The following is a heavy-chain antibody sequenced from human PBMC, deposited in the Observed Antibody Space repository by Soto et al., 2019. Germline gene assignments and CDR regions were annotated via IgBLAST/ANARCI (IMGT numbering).Heavy chain of an antibody. V-gene: IGHV5-51*01. CDR3: ARNLRSYDFFQYYYGIDV. Sequence: GESLKISCRGSGYNYNLHWISWVRQKPGRGLEWMGIIYPGDSDTRYNPSFQGQVTISVDKSINTAYLQWDSLEASDTATYYCARNLRSYDFFQYYYGIDVWGQGSTVTVSS. J-gene: IGHJ6*02. D-gene: IGHD3-16*01. CDR1: GYNYNLHW. CDR2: IYPGDSDT.